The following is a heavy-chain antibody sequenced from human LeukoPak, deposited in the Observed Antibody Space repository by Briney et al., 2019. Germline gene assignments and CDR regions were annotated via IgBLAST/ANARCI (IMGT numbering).Heavy chain of an antibody. Sequence: GGSLRLSCAASGFTFSSYSMNWVRQAPGKGLEWVSSISSSSYIYYADSVKGRFTISRDNAKNSLYLQMNSLRAEDTAVYYCARDSYYDKAFDIWGQGTMVTVSS. CDR3: ARDSYYDKAFDI. V-gene: IGHV3-21*01. CDR2: ISSSSYI. D-gene: IGHD3-22*01. CDR1: GFTFSSYS. J-gene: IGHJ3*02.